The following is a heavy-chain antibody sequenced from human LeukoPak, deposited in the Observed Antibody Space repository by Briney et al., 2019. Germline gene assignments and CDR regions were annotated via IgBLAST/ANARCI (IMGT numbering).Heavy chain of an antibody. V-gene: IGHV3-15*01. CDR2: IKSKTDARTT. CDR1: GFTFSNAW. Sequence: GGSLRLSCAASGFTFSNAWMSWVRQAPGKGLEWVGRIKSKTDARTTDYAAPVKGRFTISRDDSKNTLYLQMNSLKTEDTAVYYCTTDSVYCSGGSCYPLDYWGQGTLVTVSS. D-gene: IGHD2-15*01. J-gene: IGHJ4*02. CDR3: TTDSVYCSGGSCYPLDY.